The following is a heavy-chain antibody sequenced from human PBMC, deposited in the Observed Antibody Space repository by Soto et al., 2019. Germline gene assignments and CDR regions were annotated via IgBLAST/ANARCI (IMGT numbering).Heavy chain of an antibody. V-gene: IGHV3-23*01. J-gene: IGHJ4*02. D-gene: IGHD6-13*01. CDR1: GFTFSSYA. Sequence: GGSLRLSCAASGFTFSSYAMSWVRQAPGKGLEWVSSISGAGGGTYFADSVRGRFTISRDNSKNTVYLQMNSLRPEDTALYYCAKDRGSVAAALDYWGQGTLVTVSS. CDR2: ISGAGGGT. CDR3: AKDRGSVAAALDY.